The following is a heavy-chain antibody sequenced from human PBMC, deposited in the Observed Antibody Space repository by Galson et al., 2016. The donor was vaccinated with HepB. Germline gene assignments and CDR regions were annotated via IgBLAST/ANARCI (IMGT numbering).Heavy chain of an antibody. CDR2: ISNDGTGT. CDR1: GFTFSTYW. V-gene: IGHV3-74*01. J-gene: IGHJ3*02. Sequence: SLRLSCAVSGFTFSTYWMHWVRQTPGKGLVWVSRISNDGTGTTYADSVKGRFTISRDNTKNTLYLQMNSLRAEDTAVYYCARVFERYSGYVHDAFDIWGQGTLVTVSS. CDR3: ARVFERYSGYVHDAFDI. D-gene: IGHD5-12*01.